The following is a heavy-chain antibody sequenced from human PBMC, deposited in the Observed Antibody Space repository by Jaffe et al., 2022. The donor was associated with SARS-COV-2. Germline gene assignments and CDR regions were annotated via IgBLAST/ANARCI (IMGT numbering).Heavy chain of an antibody. V-gene: IGHV6-1*01. J-gene: IGHJ6*02. D-gene: IGHD2-21*02. CDR1: GDSVSSNSAA. CDR2: TYYRSKWYN. CDR3: ARWGDPRAAPDYYGMDV. Sequence: QVQLQQSGPGLVKPSQTLSLTCAISGDSVSSNSAAWNWIRQSPSRGLEWLGRTYYRSKWYNDYAVSVKSRITINPDTSKNQFSLQLNSVTPEDTAVYYCARWGDPRAAPDYYGMDVWGQGTTVTVSS.